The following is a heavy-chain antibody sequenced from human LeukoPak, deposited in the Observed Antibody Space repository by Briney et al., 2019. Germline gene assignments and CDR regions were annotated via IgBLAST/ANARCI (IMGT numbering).Heavy chain of an antibody. D-gene: IGHD6-13*01. Sequence: ASVKVSCKASGYTFSSYGINWVRQAPGQGLEWMGWISAYNGYTNYAQKLQGRVTMTTDTSTSTAYMELRSLRSDDTAVYYCARASAFRSSSWSRAPGTPFDYWGQGTLVTVSS. CDR3: ARASAFRSSSWSRAPGTPFDY. CDR1: GYTFSSYG. V-gene: IGHV1-18*01. CDR2: ISAYNGYT. J-gene: IGHJ4*02.